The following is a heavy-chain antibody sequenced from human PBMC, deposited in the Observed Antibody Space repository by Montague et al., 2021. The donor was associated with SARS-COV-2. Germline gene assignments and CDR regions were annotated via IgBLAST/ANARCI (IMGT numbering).Heavy chain of an antibody. Sequence: GSTNYNPSLKSRVTISVDTSKNQFSLKLSSVTAAYTAVYYCARSRYFDLPPRYYFDYWGQGTLGTGSS. CDR3: ARSRYFDLPPRYYFDY. V-gene: IGHV4-34*01. D-gene: IGHD3-9*01. CDR2: GST. J-gene: IGHJ4*02.